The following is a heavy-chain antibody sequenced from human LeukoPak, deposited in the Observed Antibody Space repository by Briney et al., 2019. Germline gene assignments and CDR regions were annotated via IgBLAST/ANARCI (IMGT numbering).Heavy chain of an antibody. D-gene: IGHD1-26*01. J-gene: IGHJ4*02. CDR3: AKDRVRPLNSGGYDY. CDR2: ISGSGGST. V-gene: IGHV3-23*01. Sequence: GGSLRLSCAASGFTFSSYAMSWVRQAPGKGLEWVSAISGSGGSTYYADSVKGRFTISRDNSKNTLYLQMNSLRAEDTAVYYCAKDRVRPLNSGGYDYWGQGTLVTVSS. CDR1: GFTFSSYA.